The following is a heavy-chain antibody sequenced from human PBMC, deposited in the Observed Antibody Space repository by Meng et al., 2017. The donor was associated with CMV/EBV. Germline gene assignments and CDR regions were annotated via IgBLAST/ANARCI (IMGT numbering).Heavy chain of an antibody. CDR1: GFTFSSYW. CDR3: ARDLPHCSSTSCQYYFDS. J-gene: IGHJ4*02. D-gene: IGHD2-2*01. CDR2: IKQDGSEK. Sequence: GESLKISCAASGFTFSSYWMSWVRQAPGKGLEWVANIKQDGSEKYYVDSVKGRFTISRDNAKNSLYLQMNSLRAEDTAVYYCARDLPHCSSTSCQYYFDSWGQGTLVTVSS. V-gene: IGHV3-7*01.